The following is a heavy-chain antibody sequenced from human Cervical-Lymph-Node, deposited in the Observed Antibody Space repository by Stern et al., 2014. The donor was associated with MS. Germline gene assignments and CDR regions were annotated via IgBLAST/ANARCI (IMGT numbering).Heavy chain of an antibody. J-gene: IGHJ4*02. CDR2: ISYDGSDK. D-gene: IGHD2-2*02. Sequence: VQLVASGGGVAQPGRSLRLSCAASGFTFSLSGMHWVRQAPGKGLDWVAVISYDGSDKYYGDSVKGRFTISRDNSKNTVYLQMNSLRAEDTAVYYCANAAALSCRSPSCYKAFEYWGQGILVTVSS. CDR3: ANAAALSCRSPSCYKAFEY. V-gene: IGHV3-30*18. CDR1: GFTFSLSG.